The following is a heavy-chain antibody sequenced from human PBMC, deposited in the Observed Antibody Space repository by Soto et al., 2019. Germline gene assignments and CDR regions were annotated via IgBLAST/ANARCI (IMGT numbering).Heavy chain of an antibody. J-gene: IGHJ3*02. Sequence: QVQLQESGPGLVKPSQTLSLTCTVSGGSISSGGYYWSWIRQHPGKGLEWIGYIYYSGSTYYNPSLKSQVTISVHTSKNQFSLKLSSVTAADTAVYYCAGYNWNYVRAFDIWGQGTMVTVSS. V-gene: IGHV4-31*01. CDR3: AGYNWNYVRAFDI. CDR1: GGSISSGGYY. D-gene: IGHD1-7*01. CDR2: IYYSGST.